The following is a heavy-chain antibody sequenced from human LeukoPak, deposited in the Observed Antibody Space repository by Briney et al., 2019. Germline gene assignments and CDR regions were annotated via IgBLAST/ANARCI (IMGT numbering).Heavy chain of an antibody. V-gene: IGHV1-18*04. Sequence: ASVTVSCKASGYTFTNYVISWVRPAPGQGRDWMGWISAYNGNTNYAQKLQGRVTMTTDTSTSTAYMELRSLRCDDTAVYYCARDLRHNMVRGVMGPLNYWGQGTLVTVSS. J-gene: IGHJ4*02. D-gene: IGHD3-10*01. CDR1: GYTFTNYV. CDR3: ARDLRHNMVRGVMGPLNY. CDR2: ISAYNGNT.